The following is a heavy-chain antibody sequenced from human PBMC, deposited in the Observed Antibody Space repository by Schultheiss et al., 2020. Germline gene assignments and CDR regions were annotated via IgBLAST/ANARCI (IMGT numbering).Heavy chain of an antibody. J-gene: IGHJ4*02. D-gene: IGHD5-18*01. CDR1: GGSIRSSSYY. Sequence: SESLSLTCTVTGGSIRSSSYYWGWIRQPPGKGLEWIGTMYYSGNTYYNPSLKSRVTISIDTSNNQVSLKLSSVTASDTAVYYCAAGDTAMVTDFWGQGTLVNVSS. V-gene: IGHV4-39*07. CDR3: AAGDTAMVTDF. CDR2: MYYSGNT.